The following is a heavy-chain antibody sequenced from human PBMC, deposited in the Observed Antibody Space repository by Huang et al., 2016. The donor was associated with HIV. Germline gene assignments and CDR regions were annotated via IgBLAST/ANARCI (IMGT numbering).Heavy chain of an antibody. V-gene: IGHV4-39*01. CDR2: FYYSGEA. CDR3: ASGEYGKNAYDI. CDR1: GGSITSSIHY. Sequence: QLHLQQSGPGLVRPSETLSLICTVSGGSITSSIHYWGWIRQTPGKGLEWIGNFYYSGEAYYTPSLKNRVSISIDTSKSQFSLRLSSVIATDTAVYYGASGEYGKNAYDIWGQGTVVTVSA. D-gene: IGHD2-2*01. J-gene: IGHJ3*02.